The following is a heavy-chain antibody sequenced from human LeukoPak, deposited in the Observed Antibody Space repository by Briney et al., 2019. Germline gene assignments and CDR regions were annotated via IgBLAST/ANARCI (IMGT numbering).Heavy chain of an antibody. CDR2: IYPGDSDT. D-gene: IGHD5-18*01. V-gene: IGHV5-51*01. J-gene: IGHJ4*02. CDR1: GYSFTSYW. Sequence: GESLKISCNGSGYSFTSYWICWVRQMPGKGLEWMGIIYPGDSDTRYSPPFQGQVTISADKSISTAYLQWSSLKASDTAMYYCARQGYSYGYALDYWGQGTLVTVSS. CDR3: ARQGYSYGYALDY.